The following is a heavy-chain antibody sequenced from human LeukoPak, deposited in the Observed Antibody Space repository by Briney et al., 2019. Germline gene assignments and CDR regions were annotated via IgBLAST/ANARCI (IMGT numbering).Heavy chain of an antibody. Sequence: GGSLRLSCAASGFTFDDYAMHWVRQAPGKGLEWVSGISWNSGSIGYADSVKGRFTISRDNAKNSLYLQMNSLRAEDTAVYYCARDPRGDYGAGDAFDIWGQGTMVTVSS. CDR1: GFTFDDYA. D-gene: IGHD4-17*01. V-gene: IGHV3-9*01. CDR3: ARDPRGDYGAGDAFDI. J-gene: IGHJ3*02. CDR2: ISWNSGSI.